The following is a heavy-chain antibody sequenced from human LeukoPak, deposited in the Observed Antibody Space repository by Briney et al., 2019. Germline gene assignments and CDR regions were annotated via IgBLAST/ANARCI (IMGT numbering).Heavy chain of an antibody. CDR1: GYSFISYW. J-gene: IGHJ3*02. CDR3: ARQYSGSYYDAFDI. Sequence: GESLKISCKGSGYSFISYWIGWVRQMPGKGLEWMGIIHPGDSDTGYSPSFQGQVTISADKSISTAYLQRSSLKASDTAMYYCARQYSGSYYDAFDIWGQGTMVTVSS. D-gene: IGHD1-26*01. CDR2: IHPGDSDT. V-gene: IGHV5-51*01.